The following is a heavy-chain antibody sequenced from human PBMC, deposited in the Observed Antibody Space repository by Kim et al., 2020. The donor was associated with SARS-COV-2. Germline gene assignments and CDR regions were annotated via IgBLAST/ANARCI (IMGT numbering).Heavy chain of an antibody. J-gene: IGHJ4*02. CDR1: GYTFTSYA. CDR2: INAGNGNT. D-gene: IGHD3-22*01. CDR3: ATMYYDSSGHDY. V-gene: IGHV1-3*01. Sequence: ASVKVSCKASGYTFTSYAMHWVRQAPGQRLEWMGWINAGNGNTKYSLKFQGRVTITRDTSASTAYMELSSLRSEDTAVYYCATMYYDSSGHDYWGQGTLVTVSS.